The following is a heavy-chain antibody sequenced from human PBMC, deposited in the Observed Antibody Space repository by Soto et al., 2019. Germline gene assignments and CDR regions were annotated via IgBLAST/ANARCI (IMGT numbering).Heavy chain of an antibody. V-gene: IGHV4-59*01. CDR1: GGSISSYY. CDR2: VYYTGTT. CDR3: VRDQQMGRLDP. J-gene: IGHJ5*02. Sequence: SETLSLTCIVSGGSISSYYWSWIRQTPGKGLEWLGYVYYTGTTRYNPSLESRVTISLDTAKKQFSLNLSSVTAADTAVYYCVRDQQMGRLDPWGQGTLVTVSS. D-gene: IGHD6-13*01.